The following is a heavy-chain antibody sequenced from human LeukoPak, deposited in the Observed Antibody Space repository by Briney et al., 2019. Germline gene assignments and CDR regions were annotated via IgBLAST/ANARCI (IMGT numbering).Heavy chain of an antibody. CDR2: ISWNSGSI. J-gene: IGHJ4*02. CDR1: GFTFDDYA. V-gene: IGHV3-9*01. CDR3: MAESSTSWEGY. D-gene: IGHD6-6*01. Sequence: GRSLRLSCAASGFTFDDYAMHWVRQAPGKGLEWVSGISWNSGSIGYADSVKGRFTISRDNAKHSLYLEMNSLRVEDTAVYYCMAESSTSWEGYWGQGTQVTVSS.